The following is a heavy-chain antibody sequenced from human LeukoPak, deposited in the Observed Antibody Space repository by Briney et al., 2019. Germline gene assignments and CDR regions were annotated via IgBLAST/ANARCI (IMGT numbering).Heavy chain of an antibody. CDR3: ARASYYDSSGYDFDY. CDR1: GYTFTSYG. D-gene: IGHD3-22*01. V-gene: IGHV1-18*01. J-gene: IGHJ4*02. Sequence: XXVSCKXXGYTFTSYGISWVRQAPGQGLEWMXXISAYNGNTNYAQKLQGRVTMTTDTSTSTAYMELRSLRSDDTAVYYCARASYYDSSGYDFDYWGQGTLVTVSS. CDR2: ISAYNGNT.